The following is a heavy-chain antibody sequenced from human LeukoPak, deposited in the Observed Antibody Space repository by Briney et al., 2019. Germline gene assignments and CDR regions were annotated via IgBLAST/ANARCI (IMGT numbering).Heavy chain of an antibody. CDR3: VREARGYHYTYFDY. CDR2: VSAGHHA. Sequence: PGRSLRLSCTASGFTLGGHVMHWVRQTTGDGLEWVAAVSAGHHAFYAGSVKGRFTVSREDAKNSLYLQMNSLRAGDTAVYYCVREARGYHYTYFDYWGQGSLVTVSS. CDR1: GFTLGGHV. J-gene: IGHJ4*02. V-gene: IGHV3-13*01. D-gene: IGHD5-18*01.